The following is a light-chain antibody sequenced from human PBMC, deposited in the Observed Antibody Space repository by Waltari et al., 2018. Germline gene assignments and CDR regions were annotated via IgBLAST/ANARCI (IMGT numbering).Light chain of an antibody. V-gene: IGLV3-25*03. Sequence: SYELTHPPSSSVYPGQTARSTCCAGALPEQYAYWYQQKPGQAPVLVIYKDSGRPSGIPERFSGSSSGTTVTLTISGVQAEDEADYYCQSPDSSGTYWVFGGGTKLTVL. CDR3: QSPDSSGTYWV. J-gene: IGLJ2*01. CDR2: KDS. CDR1: ALPEQY.